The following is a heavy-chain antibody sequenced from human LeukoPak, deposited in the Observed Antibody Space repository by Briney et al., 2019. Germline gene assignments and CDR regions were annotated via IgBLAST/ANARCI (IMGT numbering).Heavy chain of an antibody. D-gene: IGHD3-3*01. CDR3: ARSITIFGLVIYYFDF. CDR1: GFTFSTYA. CDR2: ISGSDGNT. V-gene: IGHV3-23*01. Sequence: GRSLRLSCAASGFTFSTYAMTWVRQAPGKGLGWVSTISGSDGNTYYADSVKGRCTISRDNSKNTLYLQMNSLGAEDTAVYYCARSITIFGLVIYYFDFWGQGTLVTVSS. J-gene: IGHJ4*02.